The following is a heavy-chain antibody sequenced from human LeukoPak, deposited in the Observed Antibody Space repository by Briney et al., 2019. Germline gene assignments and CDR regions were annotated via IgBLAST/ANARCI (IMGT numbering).Heavy chain of an antibody. CDR3: LRGDRRDY. Sequence: GGSLRLSCEASGFTFNTYSMNWARQAPGKGLEWVAFIDSSGGYMFYADSAKGRFSISRYNAKDSLYLQMNSLSVDDTAVYYCLRGDRRDYWGQGTLVTVSS. CDR1: GFTFNTYS. V-gene: IGHV3-21*06. J-gene: IGHJ4*02. CDR2: IDSSGGYM.